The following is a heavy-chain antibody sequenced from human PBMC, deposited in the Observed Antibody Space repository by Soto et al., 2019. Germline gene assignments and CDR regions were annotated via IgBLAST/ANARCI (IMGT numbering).Heavy chain of an antibody. CDR1: GGSISSSSYY. V-gene: IGHV4-39*01. J-gene: IGHJ4*02. D-gene: IGHD3-10*01. CDR2: IYYSGST. Sequence: QLQLQESGPGLVKPSETLSLTCTVSGGSISSSSYYWGWIRQPPGKGLEWIGGIYYSGSTYYNPSLKGRVTISVDTSKNQFSLKLSSVTAADTAVYYCARFRLWFGEPTHPDYWGQGTLVTVSS. CDR3: ARFRLWFGEPTHPDY.